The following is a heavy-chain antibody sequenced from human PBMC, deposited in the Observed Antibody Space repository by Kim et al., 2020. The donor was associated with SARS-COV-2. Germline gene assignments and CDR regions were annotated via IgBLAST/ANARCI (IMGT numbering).Heavy chain of an antibody. Sequence: SETLSLTCTVSSGAFSSHYWSWIRKPPGKGLEWIGYIYYNGNTKYNPSLKSRVTISVHTSKNQFSLKLTSVSAADTAFYYCASPGVTANDAFDIWGQGTMVTVSS. V-gene: IGHV4-59*11. D-gene: IGHD2-21*02. CDR3: ASPGVTANDAFDI. CDR1: SGAFSSHY. CDR2: IYYNGNT. J-gene: IGHJ3*02.